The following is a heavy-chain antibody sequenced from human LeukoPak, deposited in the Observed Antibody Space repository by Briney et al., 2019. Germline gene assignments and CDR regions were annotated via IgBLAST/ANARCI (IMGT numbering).Heavy chain of an antibody. CDR2: IYYSGST. CDR3: ARDFPVDFDY. J-gene: IGHJ4*02. D-gene: IGHD2-15*01. Sequence: SETPSPSRTVSGGTVSSGNYYWSWIRQPPGKGLEWIGNIYYSGSTNYNPSLKSRVTISVDTSKNQLSLKLSSVTAADTAVYYCARDFPVDFDYWGQATPVTVSS. CDR1: GGTVSSGNYY. V-gene: IGHV4-61*01.